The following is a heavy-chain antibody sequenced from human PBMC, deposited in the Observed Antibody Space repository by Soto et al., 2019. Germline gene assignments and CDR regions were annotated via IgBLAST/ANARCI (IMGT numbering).Heavy chain of an antibody. CDR3: ARVYYEVWSGKTDYGMDV. D-gene: IGHD3-3*01. V-gene: IGHV4-39*01. Sequence: SETLFLTCTVSGGSIRSSSYYWDWIRQPPGKGLEWIGSIYYSGSTYYKPSLKSRVTISADTSKNQFSLKLSSVTAADTAVYYCARVYYEVWSGKTDYGMDVWGQGNTVTV. J-gene: IGHJ6*02. CDR1: GGSIRSSSYY. CDR2: IYYSGST.